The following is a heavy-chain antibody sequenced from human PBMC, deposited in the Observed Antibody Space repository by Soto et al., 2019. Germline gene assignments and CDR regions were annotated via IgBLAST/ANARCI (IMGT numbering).Heavy chain of an antibody. CDR2: IKNETDGGTT. CDR3: TTVLDYYGSPHQYSPH. Sequence: EVQLVESGGGLVKPGGSLRLSCAASGFTFSNAWMNWVRQAPGKGLEWVGRIKNETDGGTTEYAAPVKGRFTISRDDSKNTLYLQMNSLKTENTTVYYCTTVLDYYGSPHQYSPHWGQGTLVTVSS. V-gene: IGHV3-15*07. CDR1: GFTFSNAW. J-gene: IGHJ1*01. D-gene: IGHD3-10*01.